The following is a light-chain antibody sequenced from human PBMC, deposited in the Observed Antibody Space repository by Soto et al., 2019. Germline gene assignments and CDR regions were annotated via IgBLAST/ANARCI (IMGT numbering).Light chain of an antibody. CDR1: QSVSSSY. CDR3: QQYGSSPLT. Sequence: DIVLTQSPGTLALSPGERATLSCRASQSVSSSYLAWYQQKPGQAPRLLIYGASIRATGIPDRFSGSGSGTDFTLTISRLEPEHFAVYYCQQYGSSPLTFGGGTTVEI. J-gene: IGKJ4*01. V-gene: IGKV3-20*01. CDR2: GAS.